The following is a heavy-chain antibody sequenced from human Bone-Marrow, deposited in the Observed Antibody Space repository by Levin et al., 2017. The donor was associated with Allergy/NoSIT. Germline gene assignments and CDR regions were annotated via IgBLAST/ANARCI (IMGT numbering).Heavy chain of an antibody. J-gene: IGHJ6*03. D-gene: IGHD3-10*01. CDR1: GGSISSSSYY. V-gene: IGHV4-39*01. Sequence: SETLSLTCTVSGGSISSSSYYWGWIRQPPGKGLEWIGSIYYSGSTFYNPSRKSRVTISVDTSKNQFSLRLSSVTAADTAVYYCGSFYFGSGYYYYMDVWGKGTTVTVSS. CDR3: GSFYFGSGYYYYMDV. CDR2: IYYSGST.